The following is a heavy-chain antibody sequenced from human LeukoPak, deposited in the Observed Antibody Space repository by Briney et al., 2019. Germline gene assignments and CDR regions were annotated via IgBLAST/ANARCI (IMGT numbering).Heavy chain of an antibody. CDR3: TTGGYFDY. Sequence: PGGSLRLSCVVSGIIFRDAWMNWVRQTPGKGLEWVGLIKSKVDGGTTDYAAPVKGRFTISRDDSKNTLYLQMNSLKTEDTAVYYCTTGGYFDYWGQGTLVTVSS. J-gene: IGHJ4*02. CDR1: GIIFRDAW. CDR2: IKSKVDGGTT. V-gene: IGHV3-15*07.